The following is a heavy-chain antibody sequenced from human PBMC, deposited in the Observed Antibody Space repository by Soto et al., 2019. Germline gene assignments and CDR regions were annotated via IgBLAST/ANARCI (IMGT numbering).Heavy chain of an antibody. CDR2: INHSGST. Sequence: SETLSLTCAVYGGSFSGYYWTWIRQPPGTGLEWIGEINHSGSTNYNPSLKSRVTISVDTSKNQFSLKLTSVTAADTAVYYCARDPCITRCPDYWGQGTLVTAPQ. CDR3: ARDPCITRCPDY. CDR1: GGSFSGYY. D-gene: IGHD2-2*01. V-gene: IGHV4-34*01. J-gene: IGHJ4*02.